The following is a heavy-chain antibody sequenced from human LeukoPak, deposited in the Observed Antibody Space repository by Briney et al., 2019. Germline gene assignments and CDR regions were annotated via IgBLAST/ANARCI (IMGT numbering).Heavy chain of an antibody. Sequence: SETLSLTCSVSGGSICTYYWRWVRQPPGKGLVWIGYVHQSGSTNYNPSLKSRVVISVDTSTNRFSLQLTSVTAADTAVYYCARNFDNWRQGMLVTVSS. CDR2: VHQSGST. CDR1: GGSICTYY. CDR3: ARNFDN. V-gene: IGHV4-59*08. J-gene: IGHJ4*02.